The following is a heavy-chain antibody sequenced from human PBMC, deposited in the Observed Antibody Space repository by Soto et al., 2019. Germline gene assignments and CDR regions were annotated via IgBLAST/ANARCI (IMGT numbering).Heavy chain of an antibody. Sequence: QVQLVQSGAEVKKPGASVKVSCKASGYTFTNFGISWVRQAPGQGLEWMGWISAYNGNTNYAQNFPGRVPMTTDTATMTTYLELGKMRSYDAAVDYGAAGETPIVDWGQGTLVTVSS. V-gene: IGHV1-18*01. J-gene: IGHJ4*02. CDR1: GYTFTNFG. CDR2: ISAYNGNT. CDR3: AAGETPIVD. D-gene: IGHD2-15*01.